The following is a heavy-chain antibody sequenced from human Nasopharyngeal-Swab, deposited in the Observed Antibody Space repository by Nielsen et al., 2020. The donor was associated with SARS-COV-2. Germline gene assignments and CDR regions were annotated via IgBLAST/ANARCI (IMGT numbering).Heavy chain of an antibody. J-gene: IGHJ6*02. CDR2: ISYRGST. CDR3: ARDYRGAGYYYYGMDV. V-gene: IGHV4-31*02. D-gene: IGHD1-26*01. Sequence: WIRQPPGKGLEWIGYISYRGSTYYNPSLKSRVTISVDTSKNQVSPNLSSVTAADTAVYYCARDYRGAGYYYYGMDVWGQGTTVTVSS.